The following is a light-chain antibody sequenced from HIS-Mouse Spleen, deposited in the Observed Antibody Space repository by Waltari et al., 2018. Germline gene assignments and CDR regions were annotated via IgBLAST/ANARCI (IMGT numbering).Light chain of an antibody. Sequence: DIVMTQSPLSLPVTPGEPASISCRSSQSRLHSNGYNYLDWYLQNPGQSPQLLIYLGSNRASGVPDRFSGSGSGTDFTLKISRVEAEDVGVYYCMQALQTPFTFGPGTKVDIK. CDR1: QSRLHSNGYNY. CDR2: LGS. J-gene: IGKJ3*01. V-gene: IGKV2-28*01. CDR3: MQALQTPFT.